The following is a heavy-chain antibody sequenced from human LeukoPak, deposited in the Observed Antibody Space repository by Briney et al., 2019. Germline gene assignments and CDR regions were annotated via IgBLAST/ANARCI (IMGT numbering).Heavy chain of an antibody. CDR1: GFTFSDYY. V-gene: IGHV3-11*04. CDR3: ARAAEHYYDSSGYYFVDP. Sequence: GGSLRLSCAASGFTFSDYYMSWIRQAPGKGLEWVSYISSSGSTIYYADSVKGRFTISRDNAKNSLYLQMNSLRAEDTAVYYCARAAEHYYDSSGYYFVDPWGQGTLVTVSS. D-gene: IGHD3-22*01. CDR2: ISSSGSTI. J-gene: IGHJ5*02.